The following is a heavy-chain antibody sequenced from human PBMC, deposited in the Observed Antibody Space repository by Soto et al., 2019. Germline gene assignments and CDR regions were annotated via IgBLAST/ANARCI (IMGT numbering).Heavy chain of an antibody. V-gene: IGHV3-30*18. CDR2: ISYDGSNK. CDR1: GFTFRSYG. CDR3: AKEEIIRGISTSCLFDF. Sequence: GGSLRLSCAASGFTFRSYGMHWVRQAPGKGLEWVAVISYDGSNKYYADSVKGRFTISRDNSKNTLYLQMNSLRAEDTAVYYCAKEEIIRGISTSCLFDFWGQGTLVTVSS. D-gene: IGHD6-6*01. J-gene: IGHJ4*02.